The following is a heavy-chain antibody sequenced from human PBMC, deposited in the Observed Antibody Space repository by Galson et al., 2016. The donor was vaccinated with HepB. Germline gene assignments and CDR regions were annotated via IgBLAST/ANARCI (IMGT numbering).Heavy chain of an antibody. CDR2: IIPIFGTA. CDR3: ARGHLRSGSNWYFDL. D-gene: IGHD6-19*01. CDR1: GGTFSSYA. V-gene: IGHV1-69*13. Sequence: SVKVSCKASGGTFSSYAISWVRQAPGQGLEWMGGIIPIFGTANYAQKFQGRVTITADESTSTAYMELSSLRSEDTAVYYCARGHLRSGSNWYFDLWGRGTLVIVSS. J-gene: IGHJ2*01.